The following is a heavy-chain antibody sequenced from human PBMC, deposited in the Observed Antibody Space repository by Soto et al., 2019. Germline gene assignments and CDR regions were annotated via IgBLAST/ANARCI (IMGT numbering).Heavy chain of an antibody. D-gene: IGHD6-19*01. CDR3: ARSVAVPGAHIDY. V-gene: IGHV4-59*01. Sequence: SETLSLTCSVSGGSISGSYWSWIRQSPGKGLEWLGYVYYTGSTNYRPSLRSRVSISVDTSKNEFSLRLSSVTAADTAVYFCARSVAVPGAHIDYWGQGTQVTAPQ. CDR1: GGSISGSY. J-gene: IGHJ4*02. CDR2: VYYTGST.